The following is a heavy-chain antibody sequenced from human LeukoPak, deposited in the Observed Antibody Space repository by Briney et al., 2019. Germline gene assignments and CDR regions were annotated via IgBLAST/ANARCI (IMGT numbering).Heavy chain of an antibody. V-gene: IGHV4-59*01. CDR2: IHYSGNT. D-gene: IGHD3-22*01. Sequence: SETLSLTCTVSGGSSSSYYWSWIRQPPGKGLEWIGYIHYSGNTNYKPSLKSRVTILLDKSKNQFSLRLSSVTAADTAVYYCAKSLGYDSSGYPIDYWGQGTLVTVSS. J-gene: IGHJ4*02. CDR3: AKSLGYDSSGYPIDY. CDR1: GGSSSSYY.